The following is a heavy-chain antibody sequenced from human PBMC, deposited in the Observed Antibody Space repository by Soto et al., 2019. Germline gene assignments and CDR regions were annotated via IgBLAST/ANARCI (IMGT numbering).Heavy chain of an antibody. J-gene: IGHJ4*02. CDR3: ARGSYGDYLFDY. CDR2: ITPYNGNT. Sequence: GASVKVSCKASGYTFTSYDINWVRQATGQGLEWMGWITPYNGNTNYAQNLQGRVTMTTDTSTSAAYMELRSLRSDDTAVYYCARGSYGDYLFDYWGQGALVTVSS. V-gene: IGHV1-18*01. D-gene: IGHD4-17*01. CDR1: GYTFTSYD.